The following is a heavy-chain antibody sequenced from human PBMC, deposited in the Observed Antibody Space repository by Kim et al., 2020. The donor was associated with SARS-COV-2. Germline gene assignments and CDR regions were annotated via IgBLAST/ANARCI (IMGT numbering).Heavy chain of an antibody. J-gene: IGHJ4*02. V-gene: IGHV3-53*01. CDR1: GFTVGSNH. D-gene: IGHD3-22*01. CDR3: ARHSSGYSYVGY. Sequence: GGSLRLSCAASGFTVGSNHMSWVRQAPGKGLEWVSVLYSGGDTYYADSVKGRFTISRDNSKNTLYLQLNSLRAEDTAVYYCARHSSGYSYVGYWGQGTLV. CDR2: LYSGGDT.